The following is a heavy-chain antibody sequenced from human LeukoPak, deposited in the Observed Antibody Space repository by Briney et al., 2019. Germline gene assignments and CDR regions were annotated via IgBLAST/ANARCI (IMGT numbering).Heavy chain of an antibody. CDR2: ISSSSSYI. Sequence: PGGSLRLSCAASGFTFSSYAMSWVRQAPGKGLEWVSSISSSSSYIYYADSVKGRFTISRDNAKNSLYLQMNSLRAEDTAVYYCARGYTAIANNPFDYWGQGTLVTVSS. J-gene: IGHJ4*02. CDR1: GFTFSSYA. V-gene: IGHV3-21*01. CDR3: ARGYTAIANNPFDY. D-gene: IGHD5-18*01.